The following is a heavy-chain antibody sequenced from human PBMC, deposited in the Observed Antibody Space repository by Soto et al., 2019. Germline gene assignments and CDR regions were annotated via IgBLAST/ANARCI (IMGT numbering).Heavy chain of an antibody. CDR2: ISSSSSTI. D-gene: IGHD1-26*01. CDR1: GFTFSSYS. J-gene: IGHJ3*02. Sequence: EVQLVESGGGLVQPGGSLRLSCAASGFTFSSYSMNWVRQAPGKGLEWVSYISSSSSTIYYADSVKGRFTISRDNAKNSLYLQMNRLRDEDTAVYYCARGPKYSGSYGDAFDIWGQGTMVTVSS. CDR3: ARGPKYSGSYGDAFDI. V-gene: IGHV3-48*02.